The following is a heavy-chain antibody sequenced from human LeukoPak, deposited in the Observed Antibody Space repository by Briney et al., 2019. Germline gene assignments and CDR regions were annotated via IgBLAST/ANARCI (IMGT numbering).Heavy chain of an antibody. V-gene: IGHV1-2*02. CDR1: GYTFTGYY. CDR2: INPNNGGT. Sequence: ASVKVSCKASGYTFTGYYMYWVRQAPGQGLEWMGWINPNNGGTNYAQKFQGRVTMTRDTSISTAYMELSRLRSDDTAVYYCARLGWYYDSSGYSSPNDYWGQGTLVTVSS. CDR3: ARLGWYYDSSGYSSPNDY. J-gene: IGHJ4*02. D-gene: IGHD3-22*01.